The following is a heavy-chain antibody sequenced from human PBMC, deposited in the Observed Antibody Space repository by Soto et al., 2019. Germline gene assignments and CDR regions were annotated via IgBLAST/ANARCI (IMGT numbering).Heavy chain of an antibody. CDR2: LYSGGSS. J-gene: IGHJ4*02. Sequence: EQLVDSGGGLIQPGGSLRISCAFSGLTVSRNYMSWVRQAPGKGLDWVSVLYSGGSSSYAESVKGRFTISRDSSKNILFLQMNSLRPEDTAIYYCAHSSGHHYYFDSWGQGTLVTVSS. CDR1: GLTVSRNY. V-gene: IGHV3-53*01. D-gene: IGHD3-22*01. CDR3: AHSSGHHYYFDS.